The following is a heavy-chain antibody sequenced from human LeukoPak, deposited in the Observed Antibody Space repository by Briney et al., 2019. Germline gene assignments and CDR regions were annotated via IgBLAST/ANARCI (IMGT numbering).Heavy chain of an antibody. CDR1: GFTVSSNY. Sequence: GGSPRLSCAASGFTVSSNYMSWVRQAPGKGLEGVSVIYSGGSTYYADSVKGRFTISRDNSKNTLYLQMNSLRAEDTAVYYCARGTSRLNYYGYWGQGTLVTVSS. D-gene: IGHD3-10*01. J-gene: IGHJ4*02. V-gene: IGHV3-66*01. CDR2: IYSGGST. CDR3: ARGTSRLNYYGY.